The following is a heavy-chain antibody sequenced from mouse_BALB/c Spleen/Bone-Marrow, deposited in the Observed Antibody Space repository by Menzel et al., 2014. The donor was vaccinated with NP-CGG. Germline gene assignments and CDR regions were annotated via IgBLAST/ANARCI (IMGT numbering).Heavy chain of an antibody. V-gene: IGHV1S135*01. CDR3: ARSGYGDY. Sequence: EVQRVESGPELVKPGTSVKVSCKASGYAFTSYNIYWVKRSHGKSLEWIGYFDPYNGGTDYNQKFKGKATLTVDKSSSTAYMHLNSLTSEDSAVYYCARSGYGDYWGQGTTLTVSS. D-gene: IGHD2-14*01. CDR2: FDPYNGGT. J-gene: IGHJ2*01. CDR1: GYAFTSYN.